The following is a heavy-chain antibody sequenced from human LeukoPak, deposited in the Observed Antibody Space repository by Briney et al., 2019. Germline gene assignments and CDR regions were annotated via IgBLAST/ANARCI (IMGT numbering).Heavy chain of an antibody. CDR1: GGSMNGFY. CDR3: ARDGYGGLPDFDY. CDR2: IYASGTT. Sequence: SETLSLTRTVSGGSMNGFYWSWIRQPAGKGLEWIGRIYASGTTNCNPSLKSRVTLSLDTSKKQFSLKLRSVTAADTAVYYCARDGYGGLPDFDYWGQGTLVTVSS. J-gene: IGHJ4*02. V-gene: IGHV4-4*07. D-gene: IGHD5-12*01.